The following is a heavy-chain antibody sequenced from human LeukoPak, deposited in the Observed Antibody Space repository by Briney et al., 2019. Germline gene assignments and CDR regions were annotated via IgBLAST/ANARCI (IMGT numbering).Heavy chain of an antibody. CDR3: ARGTLAGYFLGY. Sequence: GGSLTLSCAASGFSFSSYGMSWFRQAPGEGLEWVSSITYSGDSTDYAESVKGRLIISRDNSKNTLGLQMNSLRAEDTAIYYCARGTLAGYFLGYWGRGTLVTVSS. V-gene: IGHV3-23*01. J-gene: IGHJ4*02. CDR2: ITYSGDST. D-gene: IGHD6-19*01. CDR1: GFSFSSYG.